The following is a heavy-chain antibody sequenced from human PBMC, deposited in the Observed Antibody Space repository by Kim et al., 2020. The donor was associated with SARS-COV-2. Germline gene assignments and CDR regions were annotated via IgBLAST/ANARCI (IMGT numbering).Heavy chain of an antibody. J-gene: IGHJ3*02. CDR1: GFTFSSYS. V-gene: IGHV3-48*02. CDR3: LLYYYDSSGYRGDAFDI. D-gene: IGHD3-22*01. CDR2: ISSSSSTI. Sequence: GGSLRLSCAASGFTFSSYSMNWVRQAPGKGLEWVSYISSSSSTIYYADSVKGRFTISRDNAKNSLYLQMNSLRDEDTAVYYCLLYYYDSSGYRGDAFDIWGQGTMVTVSS.